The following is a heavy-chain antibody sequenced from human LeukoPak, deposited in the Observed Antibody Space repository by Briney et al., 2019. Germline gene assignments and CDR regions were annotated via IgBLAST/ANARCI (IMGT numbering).Heavy chain of an antibody. CDR1: AYTFTGYY. D-gene: IGHD3-22*01. Sequence: ASVKVSCKASAYTFTGYYMHWVRQAPGQGLEWMGRINPNSGGTNYAQKFQGRVTMTRDTSISTAYMELSRLRSDDTAVYYCARAPNRRADYYDSSGGGLPSDYWGQGTLVTVSS. CDR3: ARAPNRRADYYDSSGGGLPSDY. J-gene: IGHJ4*02. V-gene: IGHV1-2*06. CDR2: INPNSGGT.